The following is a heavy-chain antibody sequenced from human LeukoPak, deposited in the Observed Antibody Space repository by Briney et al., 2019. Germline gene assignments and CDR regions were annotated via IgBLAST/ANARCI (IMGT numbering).Heavy chain of an antibody. J-gene: IGHJ4*02. Sequence: ASVKVSCKASGYTFTSYYMHWVRQAPGQGLEWMGIINPSGGSTSYAQKFQGRVTITRDTSTSTAYMELSSLRSEDTAVYYCARTLTVTTHGHGGDYWGQGTLVTVSS. CDR1: GYTFTSYY. CDR3: ARTLTVTTHGHGGDY. V-gene: IGHV1-46*01. CDR2: INPSGGST. D-gene: IGHD4-17*01.